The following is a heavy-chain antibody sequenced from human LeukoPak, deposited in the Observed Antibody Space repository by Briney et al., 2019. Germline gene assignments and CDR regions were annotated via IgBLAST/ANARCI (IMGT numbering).Heavy chain of an antibody. CDR3: ARDSGTTGEVKFDP. V-gene: IGHV4-4*07. CDR2: IYGSGTT. J-gene: IGHJ5*02. D-gene: IGHD3-10*01. CDR1: GGSICSY. Sequence: PSETLSLTCTVSGGSICSYWSWIRQPARKGLEWIGRIYGSGTTTYNPSLKSRVSMSIDTSKNQFSLKLMSVTAADTAVYYCARDSGTTGEVKFDPWGQGTLVTVSS.